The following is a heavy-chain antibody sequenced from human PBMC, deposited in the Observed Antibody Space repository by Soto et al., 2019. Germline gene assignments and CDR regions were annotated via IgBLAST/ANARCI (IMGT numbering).Heavy chain of an antibody. Sequence: SQTLSLTCAISGDSFSSNSAAWNWIRQSPSRGLEWLGRTYYRSKWYNDYAVSVKSRITINPDTSKNQFSLQLNSVTPEDTAVYYCATGCPTYYHDRRGYFGQINNPVFRANYYGMAVWGQGSTVTVS. V-gene: IGHV6-1*01. D-gene: IGHD3-22*01. CDR3: ATGCPTYYHDRRGYFGQINNPVFRANYYGMAV. CDR2: TYYRSKWYN. CDR1: GDSFSSNSAA. J-gene: IGHJ6*02.